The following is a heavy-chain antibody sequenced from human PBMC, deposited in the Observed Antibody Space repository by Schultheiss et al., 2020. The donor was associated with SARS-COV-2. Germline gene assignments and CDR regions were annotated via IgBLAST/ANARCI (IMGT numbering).Heavy chain of an antibody. CDR2: IKQDGSEK. CDR3: TTCGPVTTGH. CDR1: GFTFSSYW. J-gene: IGHJ4*02. Sequence: GGSLRLSCAASGFTFSSYWMSWVRQAPGKGLEWVANIKQDGSEKYYVDSVKGRFTISRDNSKNTLYLQMNSLKTEDTAVYYCTTCGPVTTGHWGQGTLVTVSS. V-gene: IGHV3-7*03. D-gene: IGHD4-17*01.